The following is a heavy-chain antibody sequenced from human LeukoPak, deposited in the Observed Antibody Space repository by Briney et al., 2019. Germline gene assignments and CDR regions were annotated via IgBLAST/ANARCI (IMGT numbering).Heavy chain of an antibody. V-gene: IGHV3-43*02. Sequence: SLRLSCAVSGFTFDDYAMNWVRQAXGKGLEWVSFISGIGGGRTYYAESVKGRFTISRDNSKNSLYLQMNSLRLGDTALYYCATDCSGDRCYSLWGQGTLVTVSS. J-gene: IGHJ4*02. CDR3: ATDCSGDRCYSL. D-gene: IGHD2-15*01. CDR2: ISGIGGGRT. CDR1: GFTFDDYA.